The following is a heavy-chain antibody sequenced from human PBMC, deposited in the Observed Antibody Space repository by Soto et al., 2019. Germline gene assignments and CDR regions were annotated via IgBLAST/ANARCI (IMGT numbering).Heavy chain of an antibody. V-gene: IGHV4-59*01. D-gene: IGHD3-22*01. CDR2: IYYSGST. J-gene: IGHJ6*02. CDR1: GGSISSYY. CDR3: ARVKRGYYYYDSSGYRTSAADMDV. Sequence: SETLSLTCTVSGGSISSYYWSWIRQPPGKGLEWIGYIYYSGSTNYNPSLKSRVTISVDTSKNQFSLKLSSVTAADTAVYYCARVKRGYYYYDSSGYRTSAADMDVWGQGTTVTVS.